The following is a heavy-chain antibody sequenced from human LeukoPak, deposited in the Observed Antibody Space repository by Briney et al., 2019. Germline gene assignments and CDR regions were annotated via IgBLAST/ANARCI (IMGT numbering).Heavy chain of an antibody. Sequence: ASVKVSCKASGGTFSSYAISWVRQAPGQGLEWMGGIIPIFGTANYAQKFQGRVTITADESTSTAYMELSSLRSEDTAVYYGARDRPPDGNGPEDIAAAGNPFDYWGQGTLVTVSS. CDR1: GGTFSSYA. CDR2: IIPIFGTA. V-gene: IGHV1-69*13. J-gene: IGHJ4*02. CDR3: ARDRPPDGNGPEDIAAAGNPFDY. D-gene: IGHD6-13*01.